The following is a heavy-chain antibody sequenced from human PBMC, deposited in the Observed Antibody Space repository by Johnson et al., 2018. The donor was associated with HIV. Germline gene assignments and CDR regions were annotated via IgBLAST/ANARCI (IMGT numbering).Heavy chain of an antibody. Sequence: QVQLVESGGGLVQPGGSLSLSCAASGFTFSSYAMNWVRQAPGKGLEWVAVISYDGSNEYYADSVKGRFTISRDNSKNTLYLQMNSLRAEDTAVYYCARDRVWFGELYAFDIWGQGTMVTVSS. D-gene: IGHD3-10*01. CDR1: GFTFSSYA. J-gene: IGHJ3*02. V-gene: IGHV3-30-3*01. CDR2: ISYDGSNE. CDR3: ARDRVWFGELYAFDI.